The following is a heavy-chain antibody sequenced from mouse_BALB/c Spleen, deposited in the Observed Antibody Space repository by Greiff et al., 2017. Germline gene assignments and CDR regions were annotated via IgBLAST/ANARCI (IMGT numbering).Heavy chain of an antibody. J-gene: IGHJ2*01. CDR3: ARDYGSSTDY. CDR1: GFTFSSFG. V-gene: IGHV5-17*02. Sequence: EVHLVESGGGLVQPGGSRKLSCAASGFTFSSFGMHWVRQAPEKGLEWVAYISSGSSTIYYADTVKGRFTISRDNPKNTLFLQMTSLRSEDTAMYYCARDYGSSTDYWGQGTTLTVSS. D-gene: IGHD1-1*01. CDR2: ISSGSSTI.